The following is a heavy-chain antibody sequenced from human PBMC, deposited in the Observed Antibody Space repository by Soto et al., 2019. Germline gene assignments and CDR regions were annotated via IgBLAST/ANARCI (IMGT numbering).Heavy chain of an antibody. J-gene: IGHJ4*02. CDR3: ASGGGRGTWHY. CDR2: IIPIFGTA. V-gene: IGHV1-69*12. D-gene: IGHD1-1*01. CDR1: GGTFSSYA. Sequence: QVQLVQSGAEVKKPGSSVKVSCKASGGTFSSYAISWVRQAPGQGLEWMGGIIPIFGTANYAQKFQGRVTITADEYTSPASLGQSILRYEETSVCYCASGGGRGTWHYWVKETLVIVSS.